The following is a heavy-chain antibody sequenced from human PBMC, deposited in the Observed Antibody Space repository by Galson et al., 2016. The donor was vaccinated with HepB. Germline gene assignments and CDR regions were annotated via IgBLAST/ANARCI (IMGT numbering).Heavy chain of an antibody. Sequence: QSGAEVKKPGESLRISCKGSGYSFTNYWISWVRQMPGKGLEWMGRIDPSDSYTKYSPSFQGHVTISVDNSISTAYLQWSSLKAPDTAIYYCARQNMIRYGGVIVPYWHYDLWGRGTLVTVSS. D-gene: IGHD3-16*02. J-gene: IGHJ2*01. CDR3: ARQNMIRYGGVIVPYWHYDL. CDR2: IDPSDSYT. V-gene: IGHV5-10-1*01. CDR1: GYSFTNYW.